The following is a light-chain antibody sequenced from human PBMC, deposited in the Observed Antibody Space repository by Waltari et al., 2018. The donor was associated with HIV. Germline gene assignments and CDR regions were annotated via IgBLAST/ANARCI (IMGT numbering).Light chain of an antibody. V-gene: IGLV1-44*01. CDR2: SNN. J-gene: IGLJ2*01. CDR3: ATLDDSLNGPV. CDR1: SSNIGDNA. Sequence: SVLTQPPSVSGTPGQRVTISCSGGSSNIGDNAVSWYQQFPGTAPKLLIYSNNQRPSGVPDRFSGSKSGTSASLAISGLQSEDEADYYCATLDDSLNGPVFGGGTK.